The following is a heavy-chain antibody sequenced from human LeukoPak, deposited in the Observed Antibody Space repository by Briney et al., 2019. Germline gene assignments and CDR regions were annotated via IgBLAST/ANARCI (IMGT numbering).Heavy chain of an antibody. D-gene: IGHD6-6*01. Sequence: GESLKISCQGSGYSFSSYWINWVRQMPGKGLEWVGIIYPGDSHTRYNPSFQGQVTISADKSISTAYLQWNSLKASDTALYYCARGSIAARVTGTTDDAFDIWGQGTMVTVSS. CDR3: ARGSIAARVTGTTDDAFDI. V-gene: IGHV5-51*01. CDR1: GYSFSSYW. J-gene: IGHJ3*02. CDR2: IYPGDSHT.